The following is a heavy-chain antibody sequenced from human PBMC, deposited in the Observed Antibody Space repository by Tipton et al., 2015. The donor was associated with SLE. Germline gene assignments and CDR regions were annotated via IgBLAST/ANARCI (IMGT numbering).Heavy chain of an antibody. CDR1: GGSFSGYY. D-gene: IGHD6-19*01. V-gene: IGHV4-34*01. J-gene: IGHJ2*01. CDR3: ARTRGDSSGWYGNWYFDL. Sequence: LRLSCAVYGGSFSGYYWSWIRQPPGKGLEWIGEINHSGSTNYNPSLKSRVAISVDTSKNQFSLKLSSVTAADTAVYYCARTRGDSSGWYGNWYFDLWGRGTLVTVSS. CDR2: INHSGST.